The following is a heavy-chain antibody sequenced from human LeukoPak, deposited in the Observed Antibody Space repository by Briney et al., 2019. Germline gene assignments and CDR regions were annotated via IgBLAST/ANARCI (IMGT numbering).Heavy chain of an antibody. CDR2: INHSGST. D-gene: IGHD1-1*01. CDR1: GGSFSGYY. Sequence: SETLSLTCAVYGGSFSGYYWSWIRQPPGKGLEWIGEINHSGSTNYDPSLKSRVTISVDTSKNQFSLKLSSVTAADTAVYFCARRAYSAAYWKHFDYWGQGTLVTVSS. J-gene: IGHJ4*02. CDR3: ARRAYSAAYWKHFDY. V-gene: IGHV4-34*01.